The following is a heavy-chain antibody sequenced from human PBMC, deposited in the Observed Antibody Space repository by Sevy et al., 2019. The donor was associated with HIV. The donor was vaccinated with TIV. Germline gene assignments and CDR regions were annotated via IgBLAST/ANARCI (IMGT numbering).Heavy chain of an antibody. CDR1: GFTFSSYA. CDR2: ISSSGRST. D-gene: IGHD2-15*01. Sequence: GGSLRLSCAASGFTFSSYAMNWVRQAPGKGLEWVSSISSSGRSTYYADSVEGRFTISRDNSENTLYLQMNSLRADDTAVYYCAKGYCSGGSCPRDYYYYGMDVWGQGTTFTVSS. CDR3: AKGYCSGGSCPRDYYYYGMDV. V-gene: IGHV3-23*01. J-gene: IGHJ6*02.